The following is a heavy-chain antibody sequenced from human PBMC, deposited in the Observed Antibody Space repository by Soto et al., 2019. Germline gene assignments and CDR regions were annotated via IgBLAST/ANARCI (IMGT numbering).Heavy chain of an antibody. CDR2: ISDSGKNT. J-gene: IGHJ4*02. D-gene: IGHD4-17*01. Sequence: GGSLRLSCAASGFTFSSYAMSWVRQAPGKGLEWVSTISDSGKNTYSVDSVKGRFTISRDNSKNTLYLQMNSLRAEDTAVYYCARDRYGDPLWGQDDFDYWGQGTLVTVSS. V-gene: IGHV3-23*01. CDR1: GFTFSSYA. CDR3: ARDRYGDPLWGQDDFDY.